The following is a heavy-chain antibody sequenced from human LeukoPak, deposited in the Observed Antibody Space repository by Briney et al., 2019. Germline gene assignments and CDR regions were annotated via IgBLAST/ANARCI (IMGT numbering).Heavy chain of an antibody. Sequence: GGSLRLSCAASGFTFSSYWMTWVRQAPGKGLEWVSAISGSGGTQYAGSVKGRFTISRDISNNTLYLQMNSLRAEDTAVYYCAKDTDVGYWGQGTLVTVSS. CDR1: GFTFSSYW. CDR2: ISGSGGT. J-gene: IGHJ4*02. CDR3: AKDTDVGY. V-gene: IGHV3-23*01. D-gene: IGHD1-26*01.